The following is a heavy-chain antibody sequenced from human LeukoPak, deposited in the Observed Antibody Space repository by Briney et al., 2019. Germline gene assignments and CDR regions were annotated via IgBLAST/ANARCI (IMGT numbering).Heavy chain of an antibody. CDR3: ARDGPSYYDFWSGYYYY. CDR1: GYTFTSYY. D-gene: IGHD3-3*01. J-gene: IGHJ4*02. V-gene: IGHV1-46*01. Sequence: ASVKVSCKASGYTFTSYYMHWVRQAPGQGLEWMGIINPSGGSTSYAQKFQGRVTMTRDTSTSTVYMELSSLRSEDTAVYYCARDGPSYYDFWSGYYYYWGQGTLVTVSS. CDR2: INPSGGST.